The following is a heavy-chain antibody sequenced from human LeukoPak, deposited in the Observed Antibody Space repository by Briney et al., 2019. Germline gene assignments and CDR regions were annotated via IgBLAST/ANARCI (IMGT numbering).Heavy chain of an antibody. V-gene: IGHV1-69*02. D-gene: IGHD2-21*01. CDR3: ARSLHVVVIATDYYYYMDV. CDR1: RGTFSSYT. CDR2: IIPILGIA. J-gene: IGHJ6*03. Sequence: SVKVSCKDSRGTFSSYTISWVRQAPGQGLEWMGRIIPILGIANYAQKFQGRVTITADKSTSTAYMELSSLRSEDTAVYYCARSLHVVVIATDYYYYMDVWGKGTTVTVSS.